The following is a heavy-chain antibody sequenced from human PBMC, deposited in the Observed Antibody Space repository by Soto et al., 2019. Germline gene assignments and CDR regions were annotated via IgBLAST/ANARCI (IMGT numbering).Heavy chain of an antibody. J-gene: IGHJ6*02. Sequence: PGGSLRLSCAASGFTFSSYAMSWVRQAPGKGLEWVSAISGSGGSTYYADSVKGRFTISRDNSKNTLYLQMNSLRAEDTAVSYCAKDSDFWSGYYPYSSYGMDVWGPAPTVT. D-gene: IGHD3-3*01. CDR2: ISGSGGST. CDR3: AKDSDFWSGYYPYSSYGMDV. CDR1: GFTFSSYA. V-gene: IGHV3-23*01.